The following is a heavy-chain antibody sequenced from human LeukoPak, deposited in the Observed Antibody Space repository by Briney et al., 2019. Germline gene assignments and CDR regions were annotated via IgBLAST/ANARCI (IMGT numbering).Heavy chain of an antibody. CDR3: AKVDIEVVVAATSMDV. V-gene: IGHV3-21*01. D-gene: IGHD2-15*01. CDR2: ISSGSTYI. CDR1: GFTFSSYS. Sequence: GGSLRLSCAASGFTFSSYSMNWVRQAPGKGLEWVSSISSGSTYIYYADSVKGRFTISRDNTKNSLYLQMNSLRAEDTAVYFCAKVDIEVVVAATSMDVWGQGTTVTVSS. J-gene: IGHJ6*02.